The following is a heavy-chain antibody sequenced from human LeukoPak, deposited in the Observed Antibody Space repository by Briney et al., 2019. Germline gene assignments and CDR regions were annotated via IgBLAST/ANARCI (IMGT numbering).Heavy chain of an antibody. CDR3: ARPPPRRDGSGWNYFDY. CDR2: IKQDGSEK. V-gene: IGHV3-7*04. J-gene: IGHJ4*02. CDR1: GFTFSYCW. D-gene: IGHD6-19*01. Sequence: PGGSLRLSCAASGFTFSYCWMSWVRQAPGKGLEWAANIKQDGSEKNYVDSVKGRFTISRDNAKNSLYLQMNSLRAEDTAVYYCARPPPRRDGSGWNYFDYWGQGTLVTVSS.